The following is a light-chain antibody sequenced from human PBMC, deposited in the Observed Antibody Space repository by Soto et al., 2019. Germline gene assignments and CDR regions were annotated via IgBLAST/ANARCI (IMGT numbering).Light chain of an antibody. CDR3: QEYSSDSL. V-gene: IGKV1-27*01. J-gene: IGKJ3*01. CDR2: AAS. CDR1: QGIRHF. Sequence: DIQMTQSPSSLSASVGDRVTITCRASQGIRHFVAWYQQKPGKAPKLLIYAASTLQSGVPSRFSGSGSGTDFTLTINILQPEDVATYSCQEYSSDSLFGPGTKVEIK.